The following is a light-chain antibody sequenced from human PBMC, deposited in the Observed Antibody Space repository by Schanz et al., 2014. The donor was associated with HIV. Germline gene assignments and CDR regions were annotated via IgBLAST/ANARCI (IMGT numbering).Light chain of an antibody. Sequence: QSALTQPASVSGAPGQSITISCTGTSSDVGGYNYVSRDQPHPGKAPKLMIYDVNNRPSGVSNRFSGSKSGNTASLTISGLQAEDEADYYCNSYTSKNTPIFGGGTKLTVL. V-gene: IGLV2-14*03. J-gene: IGLJ2*01. CDR2: DVN. CDR1: SSDVGGYNY. CDR3: NSYTSKNTPI.